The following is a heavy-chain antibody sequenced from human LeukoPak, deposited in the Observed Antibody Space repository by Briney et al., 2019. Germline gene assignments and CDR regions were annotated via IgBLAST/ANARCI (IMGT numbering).Heavy chain of an antibody. D-gene: IGHD3-9*01. CDR1: GYTFTGYY. CDR2: INPNSGAT. V-gene: IGHV1-2*02. Sequence: ASVKVSCKASGYTFTGYYMHWVRQAPGQGLEWVGWINPNSGATNYAQKFQGRVTMTRDTSISTAYMELSRLRSDDTAVYYCARDAGYFDWLFTRNNWFDPWGQGTLVTVSS. CDR3: ARDAGYFDWLFTRNNWFDP. J-gene: IGHJ5*02.